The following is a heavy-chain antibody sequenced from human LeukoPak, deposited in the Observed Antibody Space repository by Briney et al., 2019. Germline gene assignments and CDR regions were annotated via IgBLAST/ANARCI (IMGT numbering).Heavy chain of an antibody. V-gene: IGHV3-15*01. J-gene: IGHJ4*02. D-gene: IGHD3-22*01. CDR1: GFIFSSTW. CDR2: IKSKTDGGTI. CDR3: TTAIEDYFDNSGYYYFDY. Sequence: GGSLRLSCAASGFIFSSTWMSWVRQAPGRGLEWVGRIKSKTDGGTIDYAAPVKGRFIISRDDSKNTLYLQMNSLKTEDTAVYYCTTAIEDYFDNSGYYYFDYWGQGTLVTVSS.